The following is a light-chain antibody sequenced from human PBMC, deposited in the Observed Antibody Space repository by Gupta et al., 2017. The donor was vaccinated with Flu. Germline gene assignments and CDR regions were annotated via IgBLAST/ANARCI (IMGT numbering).Light chain of an antibody. CDR3: QQSYSSPFT. CDR2: EVS. J-gene: IGKJ3*01. CDR1: QSISSY. V-gene: IGKV1-39*01. Sequence: DIQINQSPSSLSASVGDRVTITCRASQSISSYLNWYQQKPGKAPKFLIYEVSSLQSGVPSRFSGSGSGTDFTLTISSLQPEDFATYYCQQSYSSPFTFGPGTKVEIK.